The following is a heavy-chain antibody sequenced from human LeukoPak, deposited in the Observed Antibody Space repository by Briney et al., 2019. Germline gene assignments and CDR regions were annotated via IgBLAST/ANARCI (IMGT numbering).Heavy chain of an antibody. V-gene: IGHV4-59*12. CDR2: IHYSGSA. CDR3: ARELLGAYRYSSGWYDY. Sequence: SETLSLTCTVSGGSISSDYWSWIRQPPGKGLEWIGYIHYSGSANYNPSLKSRVTISVDTSKNQFSLKLSSVTAADTAVYYCARELLGAYRYSSGWYDYWGQGTLVTVSS. J-gene: IGHJ4*02. CDR1: GGSISSDY. D-gene: IGHD6-19*01.